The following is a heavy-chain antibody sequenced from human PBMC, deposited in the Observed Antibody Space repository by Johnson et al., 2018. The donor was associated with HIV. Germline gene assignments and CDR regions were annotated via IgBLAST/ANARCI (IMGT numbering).Heavy chain of an antibody. J-gene: IGHJ3*02. CDR1: GFTFDDYA. CDR2: ISWNSASI. Sequence: VQLVESGGGLVKPGRSLRLSCAASGFTFDDYAMHWVQLAPGKGLEWVSGISWNSASIGYADSVKGRFTISRDNAKNSLYLQMNSLRAEDTALYYCANDKGSSSWSGLDIWGQGTMVTVSS. V-gene: IGHV3-9*01. CDR3: ANDKGSSSWSGLDI. D-gene: IGHD6-13*01.